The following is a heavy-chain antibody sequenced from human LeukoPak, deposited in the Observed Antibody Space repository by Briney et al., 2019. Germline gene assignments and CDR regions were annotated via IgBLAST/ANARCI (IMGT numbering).Heavy chain of an antibody. Sequence: GGSLRLSCAASGFTFSSYSMNWVRQAPGKGLEWVSSISSSSYIYYADSVKGRFTISRDNAKNSLYLQMNSLRAEDTAVYYCARAQGGYDDPNWFDPWGQGTLVTVSS. J-gene: IGHJ5*02. D-gene: IGHD5-12*01. CDR1: GFTFSSYS. CDR2: ISSSSYI. V-gene: IGHV3-21*01. CDR3: ARAQGGYDDPNWFDP.